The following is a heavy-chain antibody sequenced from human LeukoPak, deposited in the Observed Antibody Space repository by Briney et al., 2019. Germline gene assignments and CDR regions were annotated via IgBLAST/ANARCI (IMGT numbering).Heavy chain of an antibody. CDR1: GGSVISGSYH. Sequence: PSETLSLTCTVSGGSVISGSYHWSWIRQPPGKGLEWIGYIYYSGSTNYNSSLKSRVTISVDTSKNQFSLKLSYVTAADTAVYYCARDPGGSAKFDFWGQGTLVTVSS. V-gene: IGHV4-61*01. D-gene: IGHD3-10*01. CDR3: ARDPGGSAKFDF. CDR2: IYYSGST. J-gene: IGHJ4*02.